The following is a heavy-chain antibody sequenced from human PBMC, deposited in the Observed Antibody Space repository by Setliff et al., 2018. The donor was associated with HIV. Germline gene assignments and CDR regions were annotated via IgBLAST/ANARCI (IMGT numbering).Heavy chain of an antibody. J-gene: IGHJ4*02. Sequence: ASVKVSCKASGYTFTSYYMHWVRQAPGQGLEWMGIINPSGGSTSYAQKFQGRVTMTRDTSTSTVYMELSSLRSEDTAVYYCARDRGGAAREYYFDSWGQGSLVTVSS. D-gene: IGHD6-6*01. V-gene: IGHV1-46*01. CDR2: INPSGGST. CDR3: ARDRGGAAREYYFDS. CDR1: GYTFTSYY.